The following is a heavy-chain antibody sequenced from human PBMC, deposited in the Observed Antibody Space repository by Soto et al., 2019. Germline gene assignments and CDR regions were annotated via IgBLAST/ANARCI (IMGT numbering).Heavy chain of an antibody. CDR3: ARDFYYYDSSGYYYDY. V-gene: IGHV3-33*01. CDR2: IWYDGSNK. J-gene: IGHJ4*02. D-gene: IGHD3-22*01. CDR1: GFTFSSYG. Sequence: PGGSLRLSCAASGFTFSSYGMHWVRQAPGKGLEWVAVIWYDGSNKYYADSVKGRFTISRDNSKNTLYLQMNSLRAEDTAVYYCARDFYYYDSSGYYYDYWGQGTLVTVSS.